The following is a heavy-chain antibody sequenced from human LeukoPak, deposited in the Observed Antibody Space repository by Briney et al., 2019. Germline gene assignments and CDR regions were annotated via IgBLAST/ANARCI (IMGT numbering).Heavy chain of an antibody. Sequence: SETLSLTCTVSGGSISSGGYYWSWIPQHPGKGLEWIGYIYYSGSTYYNPSLKSRVTISVDTSKNQFSLMLSSVTDADTAVYYCARGGVSSSSWYDWFDPWGQGTLVTVSS. CDR1: GGSISSGGYY. CDR3: ARGGVSSSSWYDWFDP. CDR2: IYYSGST. J-gene: IGHJ5*02. V-gene: IGHV4-31*03. D-gene: IGHD6-13*01.